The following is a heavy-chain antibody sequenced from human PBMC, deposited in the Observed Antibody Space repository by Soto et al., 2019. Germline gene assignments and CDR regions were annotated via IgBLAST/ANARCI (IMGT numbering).Heavy chain of an antibody. J-gene: IGHJ4*02. D-gene: IGHD5-18*01. CDR1: GFTFSSHS. CDR2: ISGSGATK. CDR3: ARAIRGFSYVVDY. V-gene: IGHV3-48*02. Sequence: GGSLRLSXAASGFTFSSHSINWVRQAPGKGLEWVSYISGSGATKYYADSVKGRLTISRDNARNSLYLQMSSLSDEDTAVYYCARAIRGFSYVVDYWGQGTLVTVSS.